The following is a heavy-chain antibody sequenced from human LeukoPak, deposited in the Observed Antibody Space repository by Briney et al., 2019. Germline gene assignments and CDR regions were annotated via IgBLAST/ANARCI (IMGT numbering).Heavy chain of an antibody. CDR1: GLSVSGCG. Sequence: GGCLRLSWAPSGLSVSGCGTGWVRQAGGEWLGCVSAIGGSGSSTYYAASVKGRFTISRDNSRNTLFLQMNSLRAEDTAIYYCAKQDSGTKDYWGQGTLVTVSS. D-gene: IGHD1-26*01. CDR2: IGGSGSST. J-gene: IGHJ4*02. CDR3: AKQDSGTKDY. V-gene: IGHV3-23*01.